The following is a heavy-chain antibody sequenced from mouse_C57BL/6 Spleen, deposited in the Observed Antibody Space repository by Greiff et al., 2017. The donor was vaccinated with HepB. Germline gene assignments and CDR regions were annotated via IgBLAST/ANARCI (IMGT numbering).Heavy chain of an antibody. D-gene: IGHD1-1*01. Sequence: EVQLVESGGGLVKPGGSLKLSCAASGFTFSDYGMHWVRQAPEKGLEWVAYISSGSSTIYYADTVKGRFTISRDNAKNTLFLQMTSLRSEDTAMYYCARHPDYYGSSYVFDYWGQGTTLTVSS. CDR1: GFTFSDYG. V-gene: IGHV5-17*01. CDR2: ISSGSSTI. CDR3: ARHPDYYGSSYVFDY. J-gene: IGHJ2*01.